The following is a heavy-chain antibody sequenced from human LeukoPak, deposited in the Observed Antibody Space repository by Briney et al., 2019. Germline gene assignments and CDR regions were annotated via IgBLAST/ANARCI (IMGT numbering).Heavy chain of an antibody. Sequence: PGRSLRLSCAGSGFIFNNYAMHWVRQPPGKGLEWVSGISWNSGSIDYADSVKGRFTISRDNAKNSLYLQMSSLSDEDTAVYYCAREPPGNYDSTGYYYAHFDSWGQGTLVTVSS. D-gene: IGHD3-22*01. CDR2: ISWNSGSI. J-gene: IGHJ4*02. CDR1: GFIFNNYA. CDR3: AREPPGNYDSTGYYYAHFDS. V-gene: IGHV3-9*01.